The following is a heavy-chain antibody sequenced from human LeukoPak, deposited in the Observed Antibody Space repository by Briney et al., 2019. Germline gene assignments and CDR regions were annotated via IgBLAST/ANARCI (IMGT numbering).Heavy chain of an antibody. V-gene: IGHV3-48*01. Sequence: GGSLRLSCAASGFIFSSYSMNWVRQAPGKGLEWVSYISSSSSTIYYADSVKGRFTISGDNAKNSLYLQINSLRAEDTAVYYCARERFAGGYRYLDYWGQGTLVTVSS. D-gene: IGHD2-8*02. CDR2: ISSSSSTI. CDR3: ARERFAGGYRYLDY. CDR1: GFIFSSYS. J-gene: IGHJ4*02.